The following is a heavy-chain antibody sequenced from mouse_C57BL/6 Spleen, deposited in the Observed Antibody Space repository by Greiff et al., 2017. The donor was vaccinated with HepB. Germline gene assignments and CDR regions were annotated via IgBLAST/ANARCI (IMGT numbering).Heavy chain of an antibody. J-gene: IGHJ2*01. V-gene: IGHV1-54*01. CDR1: GYAFTNYL. Sequence: QVQLKQSGAELVRPGTSVKVSCKASGYAFTNYLIEWVKQRPGQGLEWIGVINPGSGGTNYNEKFKGKATLTADKSSSTAYMQLSSLTSEDSAVYFCARKALWSDGDYFDYWGQGTTLTVSS. CDR3: ARKALWSDGDYFDY. CDR2: INPGSGGT. D-gene: IGHD1-1*02.